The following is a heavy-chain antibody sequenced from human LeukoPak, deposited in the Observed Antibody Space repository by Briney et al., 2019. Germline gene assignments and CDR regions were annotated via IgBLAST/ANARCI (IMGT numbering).Heavy chain of an antibody. CDR2: IYHSGST. V-gene: IGHV4-30-2*01. CDR3: ARARAKFDEIVVVPAAIRGFDY. D-gene: IGHD2-2*02. Sequence: PSETLSLTCTVSGGSISSGGYYWSWIRQPPGKGLEWIGYIYHSGSTYYNPSLKSRVTISVDRSKNQFSLKLSSVTAADTAVYYCARARAKFDEIVVVPAAIRGFDYWGQGTLVTVSS. J-gene: IGHJ4*02. CDR1: GGSISSGGYY.